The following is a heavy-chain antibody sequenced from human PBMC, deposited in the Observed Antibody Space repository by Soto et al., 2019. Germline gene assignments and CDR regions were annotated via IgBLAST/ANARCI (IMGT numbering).Heavy chain of an antibody. CDR2: ILYSGTT. Sequence: QVRLQEAGPGRVKPSETLSLTCSVSGDLITNRTQCWGWIRQSPGKGLEWVGTILYSGTTIYNPSLNSRVTISADTSNNQFSLKLTSVTAADTAVYYCARWAGSWRKSNWFDPWGQGTLVTVSS. V-gene: IGHV4-39*01. J-gene: IGHJ5*02. D-gene: IGHD3-3*01. CDR3: ARWAGSWRKSNWFDP. CDR1: GDLITNRTQC.